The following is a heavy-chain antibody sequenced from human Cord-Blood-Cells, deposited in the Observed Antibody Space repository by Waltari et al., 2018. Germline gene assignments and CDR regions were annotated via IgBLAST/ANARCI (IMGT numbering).Heavy chain of an antibody. CDR3: ARATMDV. V-gene: IGHV3-53*01. Sequence: EVQLVESGGGLIQPGGSLRLSCAASGFTVSSNYMRWVRQAPWKGLGCVLIIYNVGSTYYADPVKGRFTISRDNSKNTLYLQMNSLRAEDTAVYYCARATMDVWGKGTTVTVSS. CDR1: GFTVSSNY. CDR2: IYNVGST. J-gene: IGHJ6*03.